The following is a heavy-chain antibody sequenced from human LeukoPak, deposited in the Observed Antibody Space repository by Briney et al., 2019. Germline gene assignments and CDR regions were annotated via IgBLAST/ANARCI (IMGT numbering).Heavy chain of an antibody. CDR3: ASSRPYYDILTGQSDDAFDI. CDR1: GGPLSSYY. D-gene: IGHD3-9*01. Sequence: PSETLSLTCTVSGGPLSSYYWSWIRQPPGKGLEWIGYITNSGTTNYNPSLNSRVTISVDTSKNQFSLKLTSVTAADTAFYYSASSRPYYDILTGQSDDAFDIWGRGTMVTVSS. CDR2: ITNSGTT. J-gene: IGHJ3*02. V-gene: IGHV4-59*01.